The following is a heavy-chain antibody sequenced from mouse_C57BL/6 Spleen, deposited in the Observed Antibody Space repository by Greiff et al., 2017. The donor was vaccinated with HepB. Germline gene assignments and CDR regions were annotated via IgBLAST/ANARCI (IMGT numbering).Heavy chain of an antibody. D-gene: IGHD1-1*01. Sequence: VKLMESGAELVKPGASVKISCKASGYAFSSYWMNWVKQRPGKGLEWIGQIYPGDGDTNYNGKFNGKATLTADKSSSNAYMQLSSLTSEDSAVYFCARIHYYGSRGAWFAYWGQGTLVTVSA. CDR2: IYPGDGDT. J-gene: IGHJ3*01. CDR3: ARIHYYGSRGAWFAY. V-gene: IGHV1-80*01. CDR1: GYAFSSYW.